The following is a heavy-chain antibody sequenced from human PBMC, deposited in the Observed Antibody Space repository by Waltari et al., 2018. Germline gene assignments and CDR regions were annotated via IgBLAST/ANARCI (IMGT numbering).Heavy chain of an antibody. CDR3: ANATRIAAAGTGWFDP. CDR1: GYTFTSYD. Sequence: QVQLVQSGAEVKKTGASVKVSCKDSGYTFTSYDINWVRQATGQGLEWMGWMNPNSGNTGYAQKFQGRVTMTRNTSIITAYMELSSLRSEDTAVYYCANATRIAAAGTGWFDPWGQGTLVTVSS. CDR2: MNPNSGNT. V-gene: IGHV1-8*01. J-gene: IGHJ5*02. D-gene: IGHD6-13*01.